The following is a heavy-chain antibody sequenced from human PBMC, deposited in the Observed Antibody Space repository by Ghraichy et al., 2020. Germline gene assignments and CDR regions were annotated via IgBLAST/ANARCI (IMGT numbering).Heavy chain of an antibody. CDR1: GDSISGDF. V-gene: IGHV4-59*08. J-gene: IGHJ5*02. Sequence: SETLSLTCIVSGDSISGDFWSWIRQPPGKGLEWIGYVYHSGGTKYNPSLESRASISVDASKKQFSLKLTSVTAADTATYYCARQDTGGFDPWGRRTLVTVSS. CDR2: VYHSGGT. D-gene: IGHD1-26*01. CDR3: ARQDTGGFDP.